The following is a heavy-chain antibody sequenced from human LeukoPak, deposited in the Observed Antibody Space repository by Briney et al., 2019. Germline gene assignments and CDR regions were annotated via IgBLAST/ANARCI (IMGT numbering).Heavy chain of an antibody. J-gene: IGHJ4*02. CDR1: GYTFTNYY. CDR2: ISTSADST. V-gene: IGHV1-46*01. Sequence: ASVTVSCKASGYTFTNYYMHWLRQAPGQGLEWVGFISTSADSTTYAQKFQGGVTLTRDTSTNTVYMELASLRSEDTAAYFCAVSIAVPRLPAFENWGQGTLVTVSS. CDR3: AVSIAVPRLPAFEN. D-gene: IGHD4-11*01.